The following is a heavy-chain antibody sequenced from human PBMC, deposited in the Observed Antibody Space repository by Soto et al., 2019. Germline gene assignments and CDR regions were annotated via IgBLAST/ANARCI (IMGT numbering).Heavy chain of an antibody. D-gene: IGHD6-19*01. CDR2: ISGSGGST. CDR3: AKDLRSSGWYFGAFDI. CDR1: GFTFSSYA. V-gene: IGHV3-23*01. Sequence: PGGSLRLSCAASGFTFSSYAMSWVRQAPGKGLEWVSAISGSGGSTYYADSVKGRFTISRDNSKNTLYLQMNSLRAEDTAVYYCAKDLRSSGWYFGAFDIWGQGTMVTVSS. J-gene: IGHJ3*02.